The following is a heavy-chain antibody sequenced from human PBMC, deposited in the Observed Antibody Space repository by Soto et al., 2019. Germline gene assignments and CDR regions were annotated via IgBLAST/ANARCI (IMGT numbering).Heavy chain of an antibody. Sequence: EVQLVESGGGLIQPGGSLRLSCAASGFTVSSNYMSWVRQAPGKGLEWVSVIYSGGSTYYADSVKGRFTISRDNSKNTLYLQMNSLRAEDAAVYYCARAEGWFGEPPAHFDYWGQGTLVTVSS. J-gene: IGHJ4*02. CDR3: ARAEGWFGEPPAHFDY. D-gene: IGHD3-10*01. CDR1: GFTVSSNY. CDR2: IYSGGST. V-gene: IGHV3-53*01.